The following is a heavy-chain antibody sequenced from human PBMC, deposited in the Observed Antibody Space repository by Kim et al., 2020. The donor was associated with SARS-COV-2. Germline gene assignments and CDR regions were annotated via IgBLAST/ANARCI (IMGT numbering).Heavy chain of an antibody. CDR3: TTTTNYYDSSGYFLQFDY. V-gene: IGHV3-49*04. CDR2: IRSKAYGGTT. D-gene: IGHD3-22*01. CDR1: GFTFGDYA. J-gene: IGHJ4*02. Sequence: GGSLRLSCTASGFTFGDYAMSWVRQAPGKGLEWVGFIRSKAYGGTTEYAASVKGRFTIARDDSKSIAYLQMNSLKTEDTAVYYCTTTTNYYDSSGYFLQFDYWGQGTLVTVSS.